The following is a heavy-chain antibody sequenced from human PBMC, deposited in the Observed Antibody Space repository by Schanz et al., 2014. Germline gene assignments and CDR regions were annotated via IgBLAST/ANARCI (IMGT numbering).Heavy chain of an antibody. D-gene: IGHD3-10*01. CDR2: IGTSGGT. Sequence: EEQLVESGGGLVQPGGSLRLSCAASGFTFSSYAMNWVRQAPGKGLEWVSTIGTSGGTNYADSVKGRFTISRDNSKNTLYLQMNSLRPEDTAVYYCARGGFGEVAYFDYWGQGTLVTVSS. CDR1: GFTFSSYA. CDR3: ARGGFGEVAYFDY. J-gene: IGHJ4*02. V-gene: IGHV3-23*04.